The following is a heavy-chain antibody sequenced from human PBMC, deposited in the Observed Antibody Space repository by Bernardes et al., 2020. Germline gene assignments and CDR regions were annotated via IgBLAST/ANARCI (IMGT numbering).Heavy chain of an antibody. CDR1: GFSFSDYY. D-gene: IGHD3-16*01. CDR2: SRTQANSFST. Sequence: GGSLRLSCAASGFSFSDYYMDWVRQAPGKGLEWVGRSRTQANSFSTELAASVKGRFTISRDDANNSLFLQMSSLKTEDTAVYFCTRVGYDYLWGGAVDVWGQGTTVTVSS. J-gene: IGHJ6*02. CDR3: TRVGYDYLWGGAVDV. V-gene: IGHV3-72*01.